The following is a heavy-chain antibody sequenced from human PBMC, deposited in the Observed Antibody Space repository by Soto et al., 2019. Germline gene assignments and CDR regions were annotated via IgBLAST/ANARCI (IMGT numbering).Heavy chain of an antibody. CDR2: FYYSGRT. D-gene: IGHD1-7*01. CDR3: ARDLKTVTTGYYYYYMDV. Sequence: QVQLQESGPGLVKPSETLSLTCTVSGGSISSYYWSWIRQPPGKGLEWIGYFYYSGRTNYNPSLKSRLTISVDTSKNQFSLKLSSVTAADTAVYYCARDLKTVTTGYYYYYMDVWGKGTTVTVSS. J-gene: IGHJ6*03. V-gene: IGHV4-59*01. CDR1: GGSISSYY.